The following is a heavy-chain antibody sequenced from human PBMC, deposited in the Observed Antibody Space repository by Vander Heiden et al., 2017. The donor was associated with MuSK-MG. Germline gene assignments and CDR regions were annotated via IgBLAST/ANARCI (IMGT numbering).Heavy chain of an antibody. Sequence: EVQLVESGGGLVQPGGSLRLSCVASGFIFSDHYLDWVRQAPGKGLEWVGRSRNKANGYTTEYGASVKGRFTVSTDDSKNSFYLQMNSLKTEDTAVYYCARRWSDGFDIWGQGTMVTVSS. J-gene: IGHJ3*02. CDR1: GFIFSDHY. CDR3: ARRWSDGFDI. V-gene: IGHV3-72*01. D-gene: IGHD3-3*01. CDR2: SRNKANGYTT.